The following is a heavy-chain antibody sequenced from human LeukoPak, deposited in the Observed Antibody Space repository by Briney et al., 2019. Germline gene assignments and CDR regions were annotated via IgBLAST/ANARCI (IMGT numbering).Heavy chain of an antibody. J-gene: IGHJ4*02. V-gene: IGHV3-23*01. CDR1: GFTFSSYA. CDR2: ISSGGGST. Sequence: GGSLRLSCAASGFTFSSYAMSWVRQAPGKGLECVSTISSGGGSTYYADSVKGRFTISRDNSKNTLYLQMNSLRAEDTAVYYCAKPTMGQSGSLYWGQGTLVTVSS. D-gene: IGHD1-26*01. CDR3: AKPTMGQSGSLY.